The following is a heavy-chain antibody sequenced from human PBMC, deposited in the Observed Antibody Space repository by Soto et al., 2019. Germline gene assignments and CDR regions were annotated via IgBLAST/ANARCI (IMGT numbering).Heavy chain of an antibody. Sequence: EVQLVASGGGLVQPGGSLKLSCAASGFTFSGSAMHWVRPASGKGLEWVGRIRSKANSYATAYAASVKGRFTISRDDSKNTAYLQMNSLNTEDTAVYYCTTGLYSGSYPVDYWGQGPLVTVSS. V-gene: IGHV3-73*02. D-gene: IGHD1-26*01. CDR3: TTGLYSGSYPVDY. CDR1: GFTFSGSA. J-gene: IGHJ4*02. CDR2: IRSKANSYAT.